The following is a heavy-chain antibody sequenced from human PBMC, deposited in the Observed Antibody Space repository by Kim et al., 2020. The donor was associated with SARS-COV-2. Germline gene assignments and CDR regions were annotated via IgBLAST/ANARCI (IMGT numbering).Heavy chain of an antibody. CDR3: ARGARPDDY. Sequence: GGSLRLSCAASGFPFNYWMSWVRQAPGKRLEWVANIKQDGSEKYYVDSVKGRFTISRDNAKNSLYLQMNSLRAEDTAVYYCARGARPDDYWGQGTLVTVS. J-gene: IGHJ4*02. CDR1: GFPFNYW. CDR2: IKQDGSEK. V-gene: IGHV3-7*01.